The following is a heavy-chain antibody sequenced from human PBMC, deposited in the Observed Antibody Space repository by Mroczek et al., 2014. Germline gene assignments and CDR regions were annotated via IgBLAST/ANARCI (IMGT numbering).Heavy chain of an antibody. V-gene: IGHV3-11*01. CDR3: AREYCSGNDCYSFFDY. CDR1: GFTFSDYY. J-gene: IGHJ4*02. Sequence: QVQLVQSGGGLVKPGGSLRLSCEASGFTFSDYYMSWIRQAPGKGLEYIAYITSGGSTKYYAPSVKGRFTVSRDNAQNSLSLQLNNLTVEDTAVYHCAREYCSGNDCYSFFDYWGPGTLVTVSS. D-gene: IGHD2-15*01. CDR2: ITSGGSTK.